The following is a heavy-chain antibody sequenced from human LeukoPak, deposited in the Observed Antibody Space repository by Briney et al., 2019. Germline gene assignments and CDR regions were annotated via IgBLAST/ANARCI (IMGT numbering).Heavy chain of an antibody. Sequence: GGSLRLSCAASGFTFSGHYMSWIRQAPGKGLEWLSHIGISGETSYNADSVKGRFTISRDNGKSTLYLQMSSLRVEDTAVYYCTRYGDSANKVDFWGQGTLVTVSS. V-gene: IGHV3-11*01. CDR1: GFTFSGHY. J-gene: IGHJ4*02. CDR3: TRYGDSANKVDF. D-gene: IGHD7-27*01. CDR2: IGISGETS.